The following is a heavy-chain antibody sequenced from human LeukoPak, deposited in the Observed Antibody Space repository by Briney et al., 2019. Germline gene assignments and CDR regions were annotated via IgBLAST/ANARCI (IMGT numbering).Heavy chain of an antibody. CDR1: GFTFSSYA. J-gene: IGHJ4*02. CDR3: AKASVMITFRGVIPNDY. Sequence: GGSLRLSCAASGFTFSSYAMSWVRQAPGKGLEWVAFIRYDGSNKYYADSVKGRFTISRDNSKNTLYLQMNSLRAEDTAVYYCAKASVMITFRGVIPNDYWGQGTLVTVSS. CDR2: IRYDGSNK. D-gene: IGHD3-16*02. V-gene: IGHV3-30*02.